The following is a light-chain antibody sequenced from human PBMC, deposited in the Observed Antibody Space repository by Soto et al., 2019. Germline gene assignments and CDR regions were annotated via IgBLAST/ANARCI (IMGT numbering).Light chain of an antibody. CDR2: AAS. V-gene: IGKV1-5*01. CDR1: QSVRSW. CDR3: KEYAFSPIR. Sequence: THPPATLSASVGDRVALTCRASQSVRSWLAWYQQTPGTAPKLLIYAASSWHSGVPSRFSGSGSGTDFTLTIFCLQPKDCARYCCKEYAFSPIRFGEGAKVAIK. J-gene: IGKJ4*02.